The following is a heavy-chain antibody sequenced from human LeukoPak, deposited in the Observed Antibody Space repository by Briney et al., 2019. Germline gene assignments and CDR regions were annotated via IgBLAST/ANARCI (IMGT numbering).Heavy chain of an antibody. Sequence: SETLSLTRTVSGGSISSYYWSWIRQPPGKGLEWIGYIYYSGSTNYNPSLKSRVTISVDTSKNQFSLKLSSVTAADTAVYYCARDGDRGGFDPWGQGTLVTVSS. D-gene: IGHD2-15*01. CDR3: ARDGDRGGFDP. CDR2: IYYSGST. J-gene: IGHJ5*02. V-gene: IGHV4-59*01. CDR1: GGSISSYY.